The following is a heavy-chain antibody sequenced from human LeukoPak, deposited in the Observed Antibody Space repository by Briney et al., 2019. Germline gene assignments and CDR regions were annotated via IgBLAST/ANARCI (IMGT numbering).Heavy chain of an antibody. CDR1: GLTFSSYA. CDR2: ISGSGGNT. Sequence: GGSLRLSCAASGLTFSSYAMNWVRQAPGKGLEWVSAISGSGGNTYYADSVKGRFTISRDNAKNSLYLQVNSLRAGDTAVYYCVRDLDYWGQGTLVTVSS. J-gene: IGHJ4*02. V-gene: IGHV3-23*01. CDR3: VRDLDY.